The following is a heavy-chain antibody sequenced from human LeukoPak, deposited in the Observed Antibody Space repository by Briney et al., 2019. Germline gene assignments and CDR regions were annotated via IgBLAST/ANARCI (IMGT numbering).Heavy chain of an antibody. Sequence: PGGSLRLSCAASGFTFSSYEMNWVRQAPGKGLEWVSYISSSGSTIYYADSVKGRFTISRDNAKNSLSLQMNSLRAEDTAVYYCARDSRSKFYSSGSPYYYYYYMDVWGKGTTVTISS. D-gene: IGHD3-22*01. CDR1: GFTFSSYE. V-gene: IGHV3-48*03. CDR2: ISSSGSTI. J-gene: IGHJ6*03. CDR3: ARDSRSKFYSSGSPYYYYYYMDV.